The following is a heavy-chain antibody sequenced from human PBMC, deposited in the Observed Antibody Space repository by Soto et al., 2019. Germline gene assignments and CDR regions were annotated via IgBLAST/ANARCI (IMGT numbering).Heavy chain of an antibody. J-gene: IGHJ3*02. CDR3: AKRLAFDI. Sequence: EVQVLESGGGLVQPGGSLRLSCASSGVTFSSYAMSWVRQAPGKGLEWVSTISGSGGSTYYADSVKGRFTISRDNSKSTLYLQMNSLRAEDTAVYYCAKRLAFDIWGQGTMVTVSS. CDR1: GVTFSSYA. CDR2: ISGSGGST. D-gene: IGHD6-19*01. V-gene: IGHV3-23*01.